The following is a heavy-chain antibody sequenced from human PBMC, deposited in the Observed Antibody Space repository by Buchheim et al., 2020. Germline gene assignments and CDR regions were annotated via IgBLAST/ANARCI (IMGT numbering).Heavy chain of an antibody. V-gene: IGHV3-48*02. CDR2: ITSSSSAT. CDR1: GFSISSHS. CDR3: APDRKYIWFDP. D-gene: IGHD6-6*01. Sequence: EVQVVESGGGLVQPGGSLRLSCAASGFSISSHSMHWIRQAPGEGLEWVSYITSSSSATYYAYSVKGRFTISRDNAKNSLYLQMNSLRDEDTAVYYCAPDRKYIWFDPWGQGTL. J-gene: IGHJ5*02.